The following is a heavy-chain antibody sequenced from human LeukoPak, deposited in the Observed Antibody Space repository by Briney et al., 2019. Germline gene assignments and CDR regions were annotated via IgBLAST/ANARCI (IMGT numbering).Heavy chain of an antibody. CDR1: GFTFSSYA. J-gene: IGHJ6*02. CDR2: IHYDGSDK. CDR3: ARDKVKGITMIVEDGMDV. V-gene: IGHV3-33*08. D-gene: IGHD3-22*01. Sequence: GGSLRLSCAASGFTFSSYAMHWVRQAPGKGLEWVAVIHYDGSDKYYADSVKGRFSISRDNSKNTLDMQMSSLRAEDTAVYYCARDKVKGITMIVEDGMDVWGQGTTVTVSS.